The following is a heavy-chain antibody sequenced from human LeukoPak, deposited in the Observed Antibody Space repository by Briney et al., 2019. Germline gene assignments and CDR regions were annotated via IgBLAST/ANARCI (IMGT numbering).Heavy chain of an antibody. V-gene: IGHV4-59*01. Sequence: SETLSLTCTVSGGSISSYYWSWIRQPPGKGLEWIGYIYYSGSTNYNPPLKSRVTISVGTSKNQFSLKLSSVTAADTAVYYCARGGYSYGYGDYWGQGTLVTVSS. CDR2: IYYSGST. CDR3: ARGGYSYGYGDY. CDR1: GGSISSYY. J-gene: IGHJ4*02. D-gene: IGHD5-18*01.